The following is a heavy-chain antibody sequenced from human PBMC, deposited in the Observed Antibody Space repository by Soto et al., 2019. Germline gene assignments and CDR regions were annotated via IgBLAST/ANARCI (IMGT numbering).Heavy chain of an antibody. V-gene: IGHV4-30-4*01. D-gene: IGHD6-13*01. CDR3: ARNVAAAGTMGSGYWFDP. CDR2: IYYSWST. J-gene: IGHJ5*02. CDR1: GGSISSGDYY. Sequence: QVQLQESGPGLVKPSQTLSLTCTVSGGSISSGDYYWSWIRQPPGKVLEWIGYIYYSWSTYYNPSLKSRVTISVDTSKNQFSLKLSSVTAADTAVYYCARNVAAAGTMGSGYWFDPWGQGTLVTVSS.